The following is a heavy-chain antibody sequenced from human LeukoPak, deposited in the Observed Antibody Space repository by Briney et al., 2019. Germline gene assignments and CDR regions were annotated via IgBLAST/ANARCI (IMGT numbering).Heavy chain of an antibody. CDR3: AKQSAGSSTWYSLHFDY. Sequence: GGSLRLSCAASGFTLSSFAMSWARQAPGKGLEWVSVISGSGGSTFYADSVKGRFTISRGNSKNTLYLQMNSLRAEDTAVYFCAKQSAGSSTWYSLHFDYWGEGTRVTVSS. CDR1: GFTLSSFA. D-gene: IGHD6-13*01. J-gene: IGHJ4*02. V-gene: IGHV3-23*01. CDR2: ISGSGGST.